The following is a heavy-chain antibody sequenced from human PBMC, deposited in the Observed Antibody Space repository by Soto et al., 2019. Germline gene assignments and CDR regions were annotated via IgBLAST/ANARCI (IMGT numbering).Heavy chain of an antibody. CDR2: IYSSGTT. Sequence: SETLSLTCAVSGGSGGSGDFHWSWILHPPGKGLEWIGYIYSSGTTYYNPSRESRVTISLDTSKNQFSLKLSSMTAADTAVYYCSRYLTGTPGYVFASWGQGTLVTVSS. V-gene: IGHV4-30-4*08. J-gene: IGHJ4*02. CDR3: SRYLTGTPGYVFAS. CDR1: GGSGGSGDFH. D-gene: IGHD1-7*01.